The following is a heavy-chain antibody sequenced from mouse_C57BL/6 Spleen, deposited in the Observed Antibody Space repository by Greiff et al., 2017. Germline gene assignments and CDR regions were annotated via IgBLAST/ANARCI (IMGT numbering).Heavy chain of an antibody. V-gene: IGHV2-2*01. CDR3: ARMDDYDGAMDY. Sequence: QVQLQQSGPGLVQPSQSLSITCTVSGFSLTSYGVHWVRQSPGKGLEWLGVIGSGGSTDYNAAFISRLSISKDNSKSQVFFKVISLQADDTAIYYCARMDDYDGAMDYWGQGTSVTVSS. J-gene: IGHJ4*01. CDR2: IGSGGST. CDR1: GFSLTSYG. D-gene: IGHD2-4*01.